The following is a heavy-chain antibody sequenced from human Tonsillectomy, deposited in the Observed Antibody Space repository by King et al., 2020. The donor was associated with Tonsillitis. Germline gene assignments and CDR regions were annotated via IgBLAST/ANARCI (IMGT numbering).Heavy chain of an antibody. CDR3: ATEEVMGAIPYYFDY. J-gene: IGHJ4*02. Sequence: VQLLESGGGLVQPGGSLRLSCAASGFTFSNYAMSWVRQAPGKGLEWVSTISDSGGSTYYADSVKGRFTISRDNSKNTLYLQMNSLTAEDTAIYYCATEEVMGAIPYYFDYWGQGTLVTLSS. V-gene: IGHV3-23*01. CDR2: ISDSGGST. D-gene: IGHD1-26*01. CDR1: GFTFSNYA.